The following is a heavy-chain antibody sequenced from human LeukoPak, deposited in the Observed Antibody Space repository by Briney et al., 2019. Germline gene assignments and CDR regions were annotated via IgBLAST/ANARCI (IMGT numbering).Heavy chain of an antibody. CDR2: IYYSGST. CDR3: AREDLDGGYDSSGYPSAFDI. Sequence: SETLSLTCAVYGGSFSGYYWSWIRQHPGKGLEWIGYIYYSGSTYYNPSLKSRVTISVDTSKNQFSLKLSSVTAADTAVYYCAREDLDGGYDSSGYPSAFDIWGQGTMVTVSS. V-gene: IGHV4-31*11. CDR1: GGSFSGYY. J-gene: IGHJ3*02. D-gene: IGHD3-22*01.